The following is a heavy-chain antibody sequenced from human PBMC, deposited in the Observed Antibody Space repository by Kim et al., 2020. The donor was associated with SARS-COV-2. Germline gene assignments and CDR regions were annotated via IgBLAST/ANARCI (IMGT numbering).Heavy chain of an antibody. D-gene: IGHD3-10*01. Sequence: GGSLRLSCAASGFTFSSYAMSWVRQAPGKGLEWVSAISGSGGSTYYADSVKGRFTISRDNSKNTLYLQMNSLRAEDTAVYYCAKAYMVRGVFDYFDYWGQGTLVTVSS. CDR1: GFTFSSYA. CDR3: AKAYMVRGVFDYFDY. J-gene: IGHJ4*02. CDR2: ISGSGGST. V-gene: IGHV3-23*01.